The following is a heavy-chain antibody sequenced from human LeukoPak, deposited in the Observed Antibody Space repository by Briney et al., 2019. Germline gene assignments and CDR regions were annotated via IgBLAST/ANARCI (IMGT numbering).Heavy chain of an antibody. J-gene: IGHJ3*02. CDR3: AKQWKIITIFGVSRAFDI. D-gene: IGHD3-3*01. V-gene: IGHV3-23*01. Sequence: PGGSLRLSCAASGFSFSSYAMSWVRQAPGKGLEWVSAISGSGGSTYYADSVKGRFTISRDNSKNALFLQMNSLRAEDTAVYYCAKQWKIITIFGVSRAFDIWGQGTMVTVSS. CDR1: GFSFSSYA. CDR2: ISGSGGST.